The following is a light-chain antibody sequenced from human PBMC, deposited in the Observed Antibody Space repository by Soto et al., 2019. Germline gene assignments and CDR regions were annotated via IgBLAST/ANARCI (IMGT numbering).Light chain of an antibody. CDR1: QSISSW. Sequence: DIQMTHSPSTLSASVGDRVTITCRPSQSISSWLAWYQQKPGKAPKLLIYDASSLESGVPSRFSGSGSVTEFTLTISSLQPDDFATYYCQQYNSYAWTFGQGTKVEIK. J-gene: IGKJ1*01. CDR2: DAS. V-gene: IGKV1-5*01. CDR3: QQYNSYAWT.